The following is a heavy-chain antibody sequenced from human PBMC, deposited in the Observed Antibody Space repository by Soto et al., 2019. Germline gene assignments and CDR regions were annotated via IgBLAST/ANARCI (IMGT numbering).Heavy chain of an antibody. Sequence: EVQLVESGGGLVQPGGSLRLSCADSGCTFSSYWMHWVRQAPGKGLVWVSRINSDGSSTNYADSVKGRFTISRDNAKNTLYLQMNSLRVEDTALYYCARKYNYESSGYYYWGQGTRVTVSS. J-gene: IGHJ4*02. D-gene: IGHD3-22*01. V-gene: IGHV3-74*01. CDR3: ARKYNYESSGYYY. CDR1: GCTFSSYW. CDR2: INSDGSST.